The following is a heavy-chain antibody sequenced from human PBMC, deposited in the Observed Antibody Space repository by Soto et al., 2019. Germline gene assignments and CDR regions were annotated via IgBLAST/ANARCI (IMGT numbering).Heavy chain of an antibody. V-gene: IGHV4-34*01. CDR1: GGSFSGYY. D-gene: IGHD4-4*01. Sequence: SETLSLTCAVYGGSFSGYYWSWIRQPPGKGLEWIGEINHSGSTNYNPSLKSRVTISVDTSKNQFSLKLSSVTAADTAVYYCARGRVVTTVTTTTLEFDYWGQGTLVTVSS. CDR3: ARGRVVTTVTTTTLEFDY. J-gene: IGHJ4*02. CDR2: INHSGST.